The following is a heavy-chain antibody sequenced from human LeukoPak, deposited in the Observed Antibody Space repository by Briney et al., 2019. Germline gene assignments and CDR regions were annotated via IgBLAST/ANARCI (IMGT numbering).Heavy chain of an antibody. D-gene: IGHD6-6*01. V-gene: IGHV1-18*01. CDR1: GYTFTSYG. CDR3: ARDPSYSSSLDYYGMDV. CDR2: ISAYNGNT. Sequence: ASVKVSCKASGYTFTSYGISWVRQAPGQGLEWMGWISAYNGNTNYAQKLQGRVTMTTDTSTSTAYMKLRSLRSDDTAVYYCARDPSYSSSLDYYGMDVWGQGITVTVSS. J-gene: IGHJ6*02.